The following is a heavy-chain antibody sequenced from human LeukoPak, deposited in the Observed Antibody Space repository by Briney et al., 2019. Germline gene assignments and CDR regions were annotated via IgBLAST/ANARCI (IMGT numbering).Heavy chain of an antibody. V-gene: IGHV3-9*01. Sequence: PGRSLRLSCAASGFTFDDYAMHWVRQAPGKGLEWVSGICWNSGSIGYADSVKGRFTISRDNAKNSLYLQMNSLRAEDTALYYCAKGIAAAKPTLYYFDYWGQGTLVTVSS. CDR3: AKGIAAAKPTLYYFDY. D-gene: IGHD6-13*01. CDR2: ICWNSGSI. J-gene: IGHJ4*02. CDR1: GFTFDDYA.